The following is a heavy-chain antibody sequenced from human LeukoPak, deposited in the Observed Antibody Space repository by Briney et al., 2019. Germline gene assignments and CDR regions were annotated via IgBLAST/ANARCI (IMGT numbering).Heavy chain of an antibody. CDR2: ISDSGGST. CDR1: GFTFNSYA. J-gene: IGHJ4*02. CDR3: AKHGPSPSSWFGPSDY. D-gene: IGHD6-13*01. V-gene: IGHV3-23*01. Sequence: GGSLRLSCAASGFTFNSYAMSWVRQAPGKGLEWVSIISDSGGSTYYADSVKGRFTISRDSSKNTLYLQLNSLRAEDTAVYYCAKHGPSPSSWFGPSDYWGQGTLVTVSS.